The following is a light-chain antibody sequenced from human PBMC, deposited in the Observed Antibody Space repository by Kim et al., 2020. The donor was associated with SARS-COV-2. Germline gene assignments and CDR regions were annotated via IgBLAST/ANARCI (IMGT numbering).Light chain of an antibody. CDR2: DVS. J-gene: IGLJ2*01. CDR3: CSYAGSYTVV. V-gene: IGLV2-11*01. CDR1: SSDVGGYNY. Sequence: GQSVTISCTGTSSDVGGYNYVSWYQQHPGKAPKLMIYDVSKRPSGVPDRFSGSKSGNKASLTISGLQAEDEADYYCCSYAGSYTVVFGGGTQLTVL.